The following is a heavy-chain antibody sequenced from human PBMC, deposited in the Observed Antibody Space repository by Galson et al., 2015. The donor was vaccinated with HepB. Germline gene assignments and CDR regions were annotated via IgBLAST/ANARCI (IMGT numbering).Heavy chain of an antibody. D-gene: IGHD6-19*01. J-gene: IGHJ4*02. CDR1: GSTLTELS. Sequence: SVKVSCKVSGSTLTELSMHWVRQAPGKGLEWMGGFDPEDGETIYAQKFQGRVTMTEDTSTDTAYMELSSLRSEDTAVYYCATARLDIAVATVYYFDYWGQGTLVTVSS. CDR2: FDPEDGET. V-gene: IGHV1-24*01. CDR3: ATARLDIAVATVYYFDY.